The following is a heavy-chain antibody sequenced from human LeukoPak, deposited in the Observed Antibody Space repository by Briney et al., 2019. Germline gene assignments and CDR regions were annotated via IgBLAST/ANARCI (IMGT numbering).Heavy chain of an antibody. V-gene: IGHV4-34*01. CDR1: GGSFSGYY. CDR2: INHSGST. D-gene: IGHD2-2*01. Sequence: SETLSLTCAVYGGSFSGYYWSWIRQPPGKGLEWIGEINHSGSTNYNPSFKSRVTISVDTSKNQFSLKLSSVTAADTAVYYCARGGRYCSSTSCYGLDYWGQGTLVTVSS. CDR3: ARGGRYCSSTSCYGLDY. J-gene: IGHJ4*02.